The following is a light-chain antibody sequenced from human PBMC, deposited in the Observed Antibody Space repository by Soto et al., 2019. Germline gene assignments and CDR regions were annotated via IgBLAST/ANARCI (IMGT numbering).Light chain of an antibody. CDR1: QGISNY. J-gene: IGKJ1*01. CDR3: QKYNSAPLWA. Sequence: DIQMTQSPSSLSASVGDRVTITCRASQGISNYLAWYQLKPGKVPNLLIYGASTLQSGVPSRFSGSGSGTDFTLTISGLQPEGVATYYCQKYNSAPLWAFGQGTKVDIK. CDR2: GAS. V-gene: IGKV1-27*01.